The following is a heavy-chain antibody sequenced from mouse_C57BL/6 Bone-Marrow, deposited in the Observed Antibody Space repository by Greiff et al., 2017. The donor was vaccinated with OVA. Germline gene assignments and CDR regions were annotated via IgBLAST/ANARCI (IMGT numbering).Heavy chain of an antibody. CDR3: ARRRWLLRFYAMDY. D-gene: IGHD2-3*01. J-gene: IGHJ4*01. CDR2: IYPRSGNT. V-gene: IGHV1-81*01. Sequence: QVQLQQSGAELARPGASVKLSCKASGYTFTSYGIRWVKQRTGQGLEWIGEIYPRSGNTYYNEKFKGKATLTADKSSSTAYMELRSLTSEDSAVYFCARRRWLLRFYAMDYWGQGTSVTVSS. CDR1: GYTFTSYG.